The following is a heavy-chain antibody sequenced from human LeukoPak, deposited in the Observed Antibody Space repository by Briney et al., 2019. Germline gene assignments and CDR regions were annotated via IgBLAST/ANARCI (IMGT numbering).Heavy chain of an antibody. V-gene: IGHV1-46*01. CDR3: ARDPTIRSDLSRTLDY. CDR2: INPSGGST. D-gene: IGHD3-3*01. J-gene: IGHJ4*02. Sequence: ASVKVSCKASGYTFTSYYMHWVRQAPGQGLEWMGIINPSGGSTSYAQKFQGRITMTRDMSTSTVYMELSSLRSEDTAVYYCARDPTIRSDLSRTLDYWGQGTLVTVSS. CDR1: GYTFTSYY.